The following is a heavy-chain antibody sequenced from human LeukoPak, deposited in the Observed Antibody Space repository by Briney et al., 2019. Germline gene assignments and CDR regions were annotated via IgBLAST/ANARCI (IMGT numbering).Heavy chain of an antibody. CDR1: GFTFSSYS. J-gene: IGHJ3*02. D-gene: IGHD3-10*01. V-gene: IGHV3-21*01. CDR3: AREVRVRGVTRDHDAFDI. Sequence: GGSLRLSCAASGFTFSSYSMNWVRQAPGKGLERVSSISSSSSYIYYADSVKGRFTISRDNAKNSLYLQMNSLRAEDTAVYYCAREVRVRGVTRDHDAFDIWGQGTMVTVSS. CDR2: ISSSSSYI.